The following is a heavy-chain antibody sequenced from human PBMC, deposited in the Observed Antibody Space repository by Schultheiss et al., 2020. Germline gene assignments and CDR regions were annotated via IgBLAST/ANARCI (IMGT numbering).Heavy chain of an antibody. CDR1: GFTFSSYG. Sequence: GGSLRLSCAASGFTFSSYGMHWVRQAPGKGLEWVSGISWNSGSIGYADSVKGRFTISRDNAKNTLYLQMNSLRAEDTAVYYCARMVRYDYIWGSYRRASNWFDPWGQGTLVTVSS. V-gene: IGHV3-74*01. CDR3: ARMVRYDYIWGSYRRASNWFDP. J-gene: IGHJ5*02. D-gene: IGHD3-16*02. CDR2: ISWNSGSI.